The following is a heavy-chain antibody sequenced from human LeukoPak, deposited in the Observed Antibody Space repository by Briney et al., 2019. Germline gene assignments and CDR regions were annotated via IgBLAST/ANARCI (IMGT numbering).Heavy chain of an antibody. J-gene: IGHJ4*02. CDR2: IYHSGST. D-gene: IGHD6-13*01. Sequence: SETLSLTCTVSGYSISSGYYWGWIRQPPGKGLEWIGSIYHSGSTYYNPSLKSRVTISVDTSKNQFSLKLSSVTAADTAVYYCARESRAAAVDYWGQGTLVTVSS. V-gene: IGHV4-38-2*02. CDR3: ARESRAAAVDY. CDR1: GYSISSGYY.